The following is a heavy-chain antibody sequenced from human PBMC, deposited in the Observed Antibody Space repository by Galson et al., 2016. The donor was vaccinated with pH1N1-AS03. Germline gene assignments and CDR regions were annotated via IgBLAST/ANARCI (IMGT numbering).Heavy chain of an antibody. Sequence: SLRLSCAASGFTFSSYAMHWVRQAPGKGLEYVSAISGNGYSTYYANSVKGSFTISRDNSKSTLFLQMGSLRPEDRAVYYCAREKINVGADYYGMDVWGQGTTVTVSS. V-gene: IGHV3-64*01. CDR2: ISGNGYST. D-gene: IGHD1-26*01. J-gene: IGHJ6*02. CDR1: GFTFSSYA. CDR3: AREKINVGADYYGMDV.